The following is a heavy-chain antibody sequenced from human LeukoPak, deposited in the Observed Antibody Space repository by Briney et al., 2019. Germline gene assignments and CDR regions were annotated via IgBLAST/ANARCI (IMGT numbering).Heavy chain of an antibody. J-gene: IGHJ4*02. CDR1: GFTFSSYA. CDR2: IRYDGNKE. Sequence: GGSLRLSCAASGFTFSSYAMHWVRRAPGRGLEWVAFIRYDGNKEDYADSVKGRFTISKDNSKNTLYLQMNSLRPEDTAVYYCARDVNLKQLADWGQGTLVTVSS. D-gene: IGHD1-1*01. CDR3: ARDVNLKQLAD. V-gene: IGHV3-30*02.